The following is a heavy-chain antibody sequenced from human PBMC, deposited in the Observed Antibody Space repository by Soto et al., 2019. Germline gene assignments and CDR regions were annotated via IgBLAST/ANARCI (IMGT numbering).Heavy chain of an antibody. Sequence: GGSLRLSCAASGFTFSSYWMSWVRQAPGKGLEWVANIKQDGSEKYYVDSVKGRFTISRDNAKNSLYLQMNSLRAEDTAVYYCARAPRITMVRGYYYYMDVWGKGTTVTVSS. J-gene: IGHJ6*03. D-gene: IGHD3-10*01. CDR2: IKQDGSEK. V-gene: IGHV3-7*01. CDR1: GFTFSSYW. CDR3: ARAPRITMVRGYYYYMDV.